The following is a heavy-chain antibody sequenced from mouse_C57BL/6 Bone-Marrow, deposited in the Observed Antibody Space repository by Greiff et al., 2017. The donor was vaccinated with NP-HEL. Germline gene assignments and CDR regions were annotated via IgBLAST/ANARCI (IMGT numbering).Heavy chain of an antibody. CDR1: GYTFTSYW. Sequence: VKLQESGAELVKPGASVKLSCKASGYTFTSYWMHWVKQRPGRGLEWIGRIDPNSGGTKYNEKFKSKATLTVDKPSSTAYMQLSSLTSEDSAVYYCARSGSSYVWFAYWGQGTLVTVSA. CDR2: IDPNSGGT. V-gene: IGHV1-72*01. J-gene: IGHJ3*01. D-gene: IGHD1-1*01. CDR3: ARSGSSYVWFAY.